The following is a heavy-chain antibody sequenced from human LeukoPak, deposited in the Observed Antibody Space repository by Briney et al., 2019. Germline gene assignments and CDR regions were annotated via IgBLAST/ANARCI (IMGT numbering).Heavy chain of an antibody. CDR1: GTSFFGYH. J-gene: IGHJ4*02. D-gene: IGHD4-23*01. CDR2: INDRGLT. CDR3: ASDPTTLVNIPYYFDF. Sequence: SETLSLTCAVHGTSFFGYHWNWIRQLPGRGLEWIGEINDRGLTNYNPSLESRVTISVDTSKKQFSLKLSSVTAADTAVYYCASDPTTLVNIPYYFDFWGQGTLVTVSS. V-gene: IGHV4-34*01.